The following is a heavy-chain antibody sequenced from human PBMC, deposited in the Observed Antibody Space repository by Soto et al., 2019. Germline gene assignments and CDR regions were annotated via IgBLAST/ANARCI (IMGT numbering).Heavy chain of an antibody. CDR3: TAAMVIFDY. Sequence: PWGSLRLSCAALGVTFSGFGMHWVRQASGKGLEWVGRIRSKANSYATAYAASVKGRFTISRDDSKNTAYLQMNSLKTEDTAVYYCTAAMVIFDYWGQGTLVTVSS. CDR1: GVTFSGFG. CDR2: IRSKANSYAT. D-gene: IGHD5-18*01. V-gene: IGHV3-73*01. J-gene: IGHJ4*02.